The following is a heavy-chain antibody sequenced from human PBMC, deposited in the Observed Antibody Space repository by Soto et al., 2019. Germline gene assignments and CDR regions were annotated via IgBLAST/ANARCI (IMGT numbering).Heavy chain of an antibody. CDR3: ARHSWDFWSGYSGYYFDY. CDR2: IDPSDSYT. D-gene: IGHD3-3*01. V-gene: IGHV5-10-1*01. J-gene: IGHJ4*02. Sequence: PGESLKISCKGSGYSFTSYWISWVRQMPGKGLEWMGRIDPSDSYTNYSPSFQGHVTISADKSISTAYLQWSSLKASDTAMYYCARHSWDFWSGYSGYYFDYWGQGTLVTVSS. CDR1: GYSFTSYW.